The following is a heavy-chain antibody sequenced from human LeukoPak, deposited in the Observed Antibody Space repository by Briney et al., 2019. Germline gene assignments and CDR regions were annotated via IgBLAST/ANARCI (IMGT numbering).Heavy chain of an antibody. J-gene: IGHJ3*02. CDR2: NPNSGGT. V-gene: IGHV1-2*04. Sequence: NPNSGGTNYAQKFQGWVTMTRDTSISTAYMELSRLRSDDTAVYYCARVIGIAAAGTGAFDIWGQGTMVTVSS. D-gene: IGHD6-13*01. CDR3: ARVIGIAAAGTGAFDI.